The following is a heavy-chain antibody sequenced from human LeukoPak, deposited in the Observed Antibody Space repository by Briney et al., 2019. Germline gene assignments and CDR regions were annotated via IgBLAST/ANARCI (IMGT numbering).Heavy chain of an antibody. D-gene: IGHD3-3*01. CDR2: IYYSGST. J-gene: IGHJ4*02. Sequence: SETLSLTCTVSGGSISSSSYYWGWIRQPRGKGLEWIGSIYYSGSTYYNPSLKSRVTISVDTSKNQFSLELSSVTAADTAVYYCARPSFRSYDFWSGFGPFDYWGQGTLVTVSS. CDR3: ARPSFRSYDFWSGFGPFDY. V-gene: IGHV4-39*01. CDR1: GGSISSSSYY.